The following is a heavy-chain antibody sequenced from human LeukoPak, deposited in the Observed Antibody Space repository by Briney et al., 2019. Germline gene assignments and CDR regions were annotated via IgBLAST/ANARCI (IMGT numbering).Heavy chain of an antibody. CDR3: AKTYSYGFDY. J-gene: IGHJ4*02. Sequence: GGSLRLSCAAFGFTFSGHGMHWVRQAPGKGLEWVAFIRFDGSNRYYADSVKGRFTISRDNSKSTLYLQMNSLRAEDTAVYYCAKTYSYGFDYWGLGSLVTASS. V-gene: IGHV3-30*02. CDR1: GFTFSGHG. CDR2: IRFDGSNR. D-gene: IGHD2-15*01.